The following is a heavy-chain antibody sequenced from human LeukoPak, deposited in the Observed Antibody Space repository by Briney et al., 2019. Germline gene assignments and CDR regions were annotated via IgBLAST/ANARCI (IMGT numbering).Heavy chain of an antibody. J-gene: IGHJ4*02. Sequence: SETLSLTCTVSGGSISSGSYYWGWIRQPPGEGLEWIGSIYYAVSASYNPSLKSRVTISIDTSKNQFSLKVSSVTAVDTAVYYCARDVPYSSSSSRGPYYFDYWGQGTLVAVSS. CDR3: ARDVPYSSSSSRGPYYFDY. D-gene: IGHD6-6*01. CDR1: GGSISSGSYY. CDR2: IYYAVSA. V-gene: IGHV4-39*07.